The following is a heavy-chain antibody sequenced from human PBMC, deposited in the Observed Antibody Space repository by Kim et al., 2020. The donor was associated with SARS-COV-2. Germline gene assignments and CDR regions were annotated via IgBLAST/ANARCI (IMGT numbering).Heavy chain of an antibody. Sequence: ASVKVSCKASGYTFTSYAMDWVRQAPGQGLEWMGWINTNTGNPTYAQGFTGRFVFSLDTSVSTAYLQISSLKAEDTAVYYCAREGGPFWSGYYTPEYWGQGTLVTVSS. CDR1: GYTFTSYA. CDR3: AREGGPFWSGYYTPEY. J-gene: IGHJ4*02. D-gene: IGHD3-3*01. V-gene: IGHV7-4-1*02. CDR2: INTNTGNP.